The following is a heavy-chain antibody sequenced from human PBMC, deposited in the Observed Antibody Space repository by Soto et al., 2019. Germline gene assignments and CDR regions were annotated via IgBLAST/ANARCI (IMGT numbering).Heavy chain of an antibody. Sequence: SETLSLTCAVYGGSFSGYYWSWIRQPPGKGLEWIGEINHSGSTNYNPSLKSRLTISVDTSKNQFSLKLSSVTAADTAVYYCARRYSGYDFDYWGQGTLVTVSS. D-gene: IGHD5-12*01. J-gene: IGHJ4*02. CDR3: ARRYSGYDFDY. CDR2: INHSGST. V-gene: IGHV4-34*01. CDR1: GGSFSGYY.